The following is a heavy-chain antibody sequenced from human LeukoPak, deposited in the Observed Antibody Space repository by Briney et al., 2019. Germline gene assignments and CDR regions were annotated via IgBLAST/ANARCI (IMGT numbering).Heavy chain of an antibody. V-gene: IGHV4-34*01. CDR3: AARMVRGVIPDY. CDR1: GGSFSGYY. Sequence: SETLSLTCAVYGGSFSGYYWSWIRQPPGKGLEWIGEINHSGSTYYNPSLKSRATISVDTSKNQFSLKLSSVTAADTAVYYCAARMVRGVIPDYWGQGTLVTVSS. D-gene: IGHD3-10*01. CDR2: INHSGST. J-gene: IGHJ4*02.